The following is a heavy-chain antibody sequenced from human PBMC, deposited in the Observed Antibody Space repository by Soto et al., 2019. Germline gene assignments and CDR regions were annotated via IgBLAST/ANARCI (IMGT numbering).Heavy chain of an antibody. CDR1: GDTFNFYS. Sequence: QVQLVQSGAEVKRPGSSVKVSCKASGDTFNFYSINWVRQAPGVGLEWVGRVNPILSMSNYAQRFQGRVTMTXXKSTSTAXMELXSLXSEDTAIYYCAXSYGSGYRAFDYWGQGALVTVSS. J-gene: IGHJ4*02. CDR3: AXSYGSGYRAFDY. CDR2: VNPILSMS. V-gene: IGHV1-69*02. D-gene: IGHD3-10*01.